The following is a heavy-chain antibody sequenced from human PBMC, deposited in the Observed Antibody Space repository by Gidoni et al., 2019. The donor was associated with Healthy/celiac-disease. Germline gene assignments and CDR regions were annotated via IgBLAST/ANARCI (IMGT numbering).Heavy chain of an antibody. J-gene: IGHJ4*02. Sequence: QVQLVQSGAEVKKPGASVKVSCKASGYTFTSYAMHWVRQAPGQRLEWMGWINAGNGNTKYSQKCKGRVTITRDTSASTAYMELSSLRSEDTAVYYCARGGPLKGITFGGVKQFWDYWGQGTLVTVSS. CDR1: GYTFTSYA. CDR2: INAGNGNT. V-gene: IGHV1-3*01. D-gene: IGHD3-16*01. CDR3: ARGGPLKGITFGGVKQFWDY.